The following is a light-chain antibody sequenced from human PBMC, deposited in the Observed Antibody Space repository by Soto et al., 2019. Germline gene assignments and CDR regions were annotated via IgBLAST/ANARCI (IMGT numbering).Light chain of an antibody. CDR3: HQTYTIPQT. V-gene: IGKV1-39*01. Sequence: DIQMTQSPSSLSASVGDRVIIACRASQTINSYLNWYQQKPGEAPKLLIYTASNLASGVPSRFSGSGSGTVFTLSISSLQPGDFATYFCHQTYTIPQTFGQGTKVHIK. CDR1: QTINSY. CDR2: TAS. J-gene: IGKJ1*01.